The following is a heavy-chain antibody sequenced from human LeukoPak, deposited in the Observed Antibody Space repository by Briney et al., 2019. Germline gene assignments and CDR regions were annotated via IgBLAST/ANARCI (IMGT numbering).Heavy chain of an antibody. D-gene: IGHD6-19*01. CDR1: GGSFSGYY. CDR2: IKQDGSEK. Sequence: ETLSLTCAVYGGSFSGYYWSWVRQAPGKGLEWVANIKQDGSEKYYVDSVKGRFTISRDNAKNSLYLQMNSLRAEDTAVYYCARAVAGTLFAFDIWGQGTMVTVSS. CDR3: ARAVAGTLFAFDI. J-gene: IGHJ3*02. V-gene: IGHV3-7*01.